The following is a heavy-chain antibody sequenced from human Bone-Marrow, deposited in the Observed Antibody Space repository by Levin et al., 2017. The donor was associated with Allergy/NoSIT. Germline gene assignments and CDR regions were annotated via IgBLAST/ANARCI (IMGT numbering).Heavy chain of an antibody. CDR1: GYTFIGYY. Sequence: LGESLKISCKTSGYTFIGYYMHWVRQAPGQGPQWMGWVNPRSGSTLYAHKFQGRVTMTTDTSTRTAYMEVTRLRSDDTAVYYCARGLLGSWFGQGLQGDLFEIWGQGTMVSVSS. CDR3: ARGLLGSWFGQGLQGDLFEI. J-gene: IGHJ3*02. V-gene: IGHV1-2*07. CDR2: VNPRSGST. D-gene: IGHD3-10*01.